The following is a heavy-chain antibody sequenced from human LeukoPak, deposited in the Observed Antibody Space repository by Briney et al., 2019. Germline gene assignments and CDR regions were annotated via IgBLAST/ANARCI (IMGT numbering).Heavy chain of an antibody. CDR1: GFTFSSYW. Sequence: GGSLRLSCAASGFTFSSYWMHWVRQAPGKGLVWVSRFNSDGSSTSYADSVKGRFTISRDNAKNTLYLQMNSLRAEDTAVYYCARDGGYGSGSYPDYWGQGTLVTVSS. J-gene: IGHJ4*02. D-gene: IGHD3-10*01. CDR3: ARDGGYGSGSYPDY. CDR2: FNSDGSST. V-gene: IGHV3-74*01.